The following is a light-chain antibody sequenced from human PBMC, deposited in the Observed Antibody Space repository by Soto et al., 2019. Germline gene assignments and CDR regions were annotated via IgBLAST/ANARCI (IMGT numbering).Light chain of an antibody. Sequence: EIVLTQSPATLSLSPGERATLSCRASQSVSSNLAWYQQKPGQAPRLLIYDASNRATGIPARFSGSGSGTDFTLTSSRLEPEDFAVYYCQRVDTFGQGTRLEIK. CDR2: DAS. CDR1: QSVSSN. V-gene: IGKV3-11*01. J-gene: IGKJ5*01. CDR3: QRVDT.